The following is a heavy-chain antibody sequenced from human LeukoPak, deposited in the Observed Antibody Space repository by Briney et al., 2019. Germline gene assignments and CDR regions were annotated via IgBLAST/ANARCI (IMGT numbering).Heavy chain of an antibody. Sequence: SETLSLTCAVYGGSFSGYYWSWIRQPPGKGLEWIGEINHSGSTNYNPSLKSRVTISVDTSKNQFSLKLSSVTAADTAVYYCARQPAGYSGYPLGYYYYYYMDVWGKGTTVTVSS. CDR2: INHSGST. CDR3: ARQPAGYSGYPLGYYYYYYMDV. D-gene: IGHD5-12*01. V-gene: IGHV4-34*01. CDR1: GGSFSGYY. J-gene: IGHJ6*03.